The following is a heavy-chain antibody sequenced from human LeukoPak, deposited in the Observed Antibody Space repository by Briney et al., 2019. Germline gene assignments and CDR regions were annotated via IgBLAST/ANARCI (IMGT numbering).Heavy chain of an antibody. J-gene: IGHJ6*03. V-gene: IGHV3-48*03. Sequence: GGSLRLSCATSGFTFSSFEMNWVRQAPGRGLEWLSHISTSGGTKYYADSVKGRFTISRDNAENSVYLQMSGLTAEDTGLYYCARDATTAVGWVYMDVWGKGTTVTISS. CDR2: ISTSGGTK. D-gene: IGHD6-13*01. CDR3: ARDATTAVGWVYMDV. CDR1: GFTFSSFE.